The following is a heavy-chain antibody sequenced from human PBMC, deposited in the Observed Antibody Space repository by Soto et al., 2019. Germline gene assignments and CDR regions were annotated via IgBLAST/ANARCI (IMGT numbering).Heavy chain of an antibody. CDR3: ARVPFYDSSGRSYYFDY. CDR2: IYYSGST. Sequence: QVQLQESGPGLVKPSQTLSLTCPVSGGSISSGDYYWSWIRQPPGKGLECIGYIYYSGSTYYNPSLKSRVSISIDTSKNQFSLKLSSVTAADAAVYYCARVPFYDSSGRSYYFDYWGQGTLVTVSS. J-gene: IGHJ4*02. D-gene: IGHD3-22*01. CDR1: GGSISSGDYY. V-gene: IGHV4-30-4*01.